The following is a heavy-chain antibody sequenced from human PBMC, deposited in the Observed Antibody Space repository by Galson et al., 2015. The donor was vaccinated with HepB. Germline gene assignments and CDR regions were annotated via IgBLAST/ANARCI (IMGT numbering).Heavy chain of an antibody. CDR3: AKNYGYFDS. Sequence: LRLPCAASGLSFSTWAVTRVRQAPGKGLECPSVITSTADTIYYADSVKGRFTVSRDNSKSTLYLQLSNLRADDTAVYYCAKNYGYFDSWGQGTLVTVSS. CDR2: ITSTADTI. J-gene: IGHJ4*02. D-gene: IGHD4-17*01. CDR1: GLSFSTWA. V-gene: IGHV3-23*01.